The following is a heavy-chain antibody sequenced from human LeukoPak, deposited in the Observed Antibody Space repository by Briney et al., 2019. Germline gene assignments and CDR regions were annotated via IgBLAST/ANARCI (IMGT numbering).Heavy chain of an antibody. CDR1: GGSISSYY. Sequence: SETLSLTCTVSGGSISSYYWSWIRQPPGKGLEWIGYIYYSGSTNYNPSLKSRVTISVDTSKNQFSLKLSSVTAADTAVYYCARGRVVVVAAPNYYYYYMDVWGEGTTVTVSS. V-gene: IGHV4-59*01. J-gene: IGHJ6*03. CDR3: ARGRVVVVAAPNYYYYYMDV. CDR2: IYYSGST. D-gene: IGHD2-15*01.